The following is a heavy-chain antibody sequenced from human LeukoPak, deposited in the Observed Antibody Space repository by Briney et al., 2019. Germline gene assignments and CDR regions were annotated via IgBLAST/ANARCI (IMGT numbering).Heavy chain of an antibody. CDR2: IRSSGSTT. V-gene: IGHV3-48*03. J-gene: IGHJ4*02. CDR3: VRVGNSLNYFDC. D-gene: IGHD3-16*01. Sequence: PGGSLRLSCAASGFSFSRYEMNWVRQAPGKGLEWVSYIRSSGSTTYYADSVKGRFTISRDNAKDSLYLQMNSLRAEDTAVYYCVRVGNSLNYFDCWGQGTLVTVSS. CDR1: GFSFSRYE.